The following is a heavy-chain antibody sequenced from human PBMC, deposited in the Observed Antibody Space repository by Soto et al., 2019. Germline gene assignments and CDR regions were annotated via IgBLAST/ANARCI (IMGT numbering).Heavy chain of an antibody. Sequence: QITLKESGPTLVKPTQTLTLTCTFSGFSLSTSGVGVGWIRQPPGKALEWLALIYWDDDKRYSPSLKSRLTITKDTSKSQVVITMTNMDPVHTATYYCAHSLIPNWGSRGAFDYWGQGPLVTVSS. CDR1: GFSLSTSGVG. D-gene: IGHD7-27*01. J-gene: IGHJ4*02. V-gene: IGHV2-5*02. CDR3: AHSLIPNWGSRGAFDY. CDR2: IYWDDDK.